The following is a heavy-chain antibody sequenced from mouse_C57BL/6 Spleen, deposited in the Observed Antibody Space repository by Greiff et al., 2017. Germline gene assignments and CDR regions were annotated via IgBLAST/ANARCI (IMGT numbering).Heavy chain of an antibody. V-gene: IGHV5-6*01. CDR3: ASIGYYEDY. J-gene: IGHJ2*01. CDR2: ISSGGSYT. Sequence: EVKLQESGGDLVKPGGSLKLSCAASGFTFSSYGMSWVRQTPDKRLEWVATISSGGSYTYYPDSVKGRFTISRDNAKNTLYLQMSSLKFEDTAMYYSASIGYYEDYWGQGTTLTVSS. D-gene: IGHD2-3*01. CDR1: GFTFSSYG.